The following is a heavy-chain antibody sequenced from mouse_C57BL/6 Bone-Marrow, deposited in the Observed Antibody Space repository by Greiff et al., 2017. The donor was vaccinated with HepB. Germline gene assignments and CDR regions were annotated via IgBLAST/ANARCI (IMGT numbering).Heavy chain of an antibody. D-gene: IGHD3-2*02. Sequence: VQLQQSGTELVKPGASVKLSCKASGYTFTSYWMHWVKQRPGQGLEWIGNINPSNGGTNYNEKFKSKATLTVDKSSSTAYMQLSSLTSEDSAVYYCARWTAQASYFDYWGQGTTLTVSS. CDR3: ARWTAQASYFDY. CDR1: GYTFTSYW. J-gene: IGHJ2*01. V-gene: IGHV1-53*01. CDR2: INPSNGGT.